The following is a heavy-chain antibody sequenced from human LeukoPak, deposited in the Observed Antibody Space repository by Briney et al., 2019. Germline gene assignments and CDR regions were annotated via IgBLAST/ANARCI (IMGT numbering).Heavy chain of an antibody. CDR1: GVTFSSYA. J-gene: IGHJ6*03. Sequence: SVKVSCKASGVTFSSYAISWVRQAPGQGLEWVGGIIPIFGTANYAQKVQGRVTITADDSTSTAYMELSSLRSEDTAVYYCARDRTSVYYYMDVWGKGTTVTVSS. D-gene: IGHD1-7*01. CDR3: ARDRTSVYYYMDV. CDR2: IIPIFGTA. V-gene: IGHV1-69*01.